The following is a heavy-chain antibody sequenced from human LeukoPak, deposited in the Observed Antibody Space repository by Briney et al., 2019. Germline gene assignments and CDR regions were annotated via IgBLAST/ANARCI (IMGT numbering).Heavy chain of an antibody. V-gene: IGHV3-30*02. J-gene: IGHJ4*02. D-gene: IGHD2-15*01. CDR2: IRYDGSNK. Sequence: PGGTLRLSCAASGFTFSSYGMSWVRQAPGKGLEWVAFIRYDGSNKYYADSVKGRFTISRDNSKNTLYLQMNSLRAEDTAVYYCAKDLEGYCSGGSCYSGYWGQGTLVTVSS. CDR1: GFTFSSYG. CDR3: AKDLEGYCSGGSCYSGY.